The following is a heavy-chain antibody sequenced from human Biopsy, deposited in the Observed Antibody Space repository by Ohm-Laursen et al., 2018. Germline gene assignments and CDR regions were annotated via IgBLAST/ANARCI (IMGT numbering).Heavy chain of an antibody. D-gene: IGHD2-15*01. J-gene: IGHJ6*02. Sequence: SLRLSCAASGFTFNAYWMYWVRQAPGKGLVWVSHIKSVGSWTNYADSVKGGFTISRDNAKNTLYLQMNSLRAEDTAVYYCVSFLKDLNMAVWGQGTTVTVSS. CDR2: IKSVGSWT. V-gene: IGHV3-74*01. CDR1: GFTFNAYW. CDR3: VSFLKDLNMAV.